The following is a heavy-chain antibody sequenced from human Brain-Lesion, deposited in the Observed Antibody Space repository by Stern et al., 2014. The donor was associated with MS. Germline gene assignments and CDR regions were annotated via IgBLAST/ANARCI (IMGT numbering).Heavy chain of an antibody. Sequence: QMQLVQSGPKVKKPGASVKVSCTASGYTFSSYGIGWVRQAPGQGLEWMGWISSHNGNTNYAEKWQDRVTVTTDTSTNTAYMEVRRLTSDDTAVYFCARDAGGYFYAMDVWGQGTTVIVS. J-gene: IGHJ6*02. V-gene: IGHV1-18*01. CDR3: ARDAGGYFYAMDV. CDR2: ISSHNGNT. CDR1: GYTFSSYG. D-gene: IGHD3-10*01.